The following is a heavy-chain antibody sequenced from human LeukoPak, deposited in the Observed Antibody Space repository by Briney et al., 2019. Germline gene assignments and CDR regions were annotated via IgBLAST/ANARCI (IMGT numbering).Heavy chain of an antibody. Sequence: GGSLRLSCAASGFTVNSNYLSWVRQAPGKGLEWVSTLYNTGNTYYANSVKGRFSISRDDSKNTLFLQMNSLRAEDTAVYYCARLTPAAGRLYFVDWGPGTLVTVSS. D-gene: IGHD6-13*01. CDR2: LYNTGNT. J-gene: IGHJ4*02. CDR3: ARLTPAAGRLYFVD. CDR1: GFTVNSNY. V-gene: IGHV3-53*01.